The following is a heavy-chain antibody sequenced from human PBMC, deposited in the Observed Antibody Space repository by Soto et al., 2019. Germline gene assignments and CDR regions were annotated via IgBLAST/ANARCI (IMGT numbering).Heavy chain of an antibody. CDR2: ISYEGKKK. CDR1: GFTFSYYG. J-gene: IGHJ4*02. D-gene: IGHD4-17*01. CDR3: ARSLTVTPNYFDY. Sequence: QVQLVESGGGVVQPGRSLRLSCAASGFTFSYYGMHWVRQSSGKGLEWVAIISYEGKKKYYADSVKGRFSISRDNSKNTLYLQMNSLRAEDTAVYYCARSLTVTPNYFDYWGQGTLVTVSS. V-gene: IGHV3-30*03.